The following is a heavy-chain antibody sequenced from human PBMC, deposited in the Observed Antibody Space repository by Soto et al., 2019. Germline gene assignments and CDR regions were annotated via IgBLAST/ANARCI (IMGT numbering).Heavy chain of an antibody. CDR1: GYTFTNYG. J-gene: IGHJ4*02. CDR3: ERDPSYYYVSGSYSYLDY. V-gene: IGHV1-18*01. CDR2: ISPYNGNT. D-gene: IGHD3-10*01. Sequence: QVQLVQSGAEVKKPGASVRVSCESSGYTFTNYGISWVRQAPGQGLEWMGWISPYNGNTNYAQKLQGRVSLTTDTSTTTANMELRGLRCDDTAASYCERDPSYYYVSGSYSYLDYWGQGTLVTVSS.